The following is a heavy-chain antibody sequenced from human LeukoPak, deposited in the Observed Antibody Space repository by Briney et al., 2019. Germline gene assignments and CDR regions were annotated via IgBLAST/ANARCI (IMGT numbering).Heavy chain of an antibody. J-gene: IGHJ4*02. CDR3: ARAWAAADIDY. D-gene: IGHD6-13*01. CDR1: GGSISGHY. Sequence: SETLSLTCTVSGGSISGHYWSWIRQPPGKGLEWIGYIHYTGTANYNPSLKSRATISVDTSKNQFSLKLSSVTAADTAVYYCARAWAAADIDYWGQGTLVTVSS. V-gene: IGHV4-59*11. CDR2: IHYTGTA.